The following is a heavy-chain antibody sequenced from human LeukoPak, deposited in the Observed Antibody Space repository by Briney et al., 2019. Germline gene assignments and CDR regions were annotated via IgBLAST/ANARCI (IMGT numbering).Heavy chain of an antibody. Sequence: GGPLRLSCAASGFTFSSYSMNWDRQAPGKGLEWVSYISSSSSTIYYADSVKGRFTISRDNAKNSLYLQMNSLRDEDTAVYYCARVYVEYNWFDPWGQGTLVTVSS. CDR2: ISSSSSTI. V-gene: IGHV3-48*02. CDR1: GFTFSSYS. J-gene: IGHJ5*02. CDR3: ARVYVEYNWFDP. D-gene: IGHD2-2*02.